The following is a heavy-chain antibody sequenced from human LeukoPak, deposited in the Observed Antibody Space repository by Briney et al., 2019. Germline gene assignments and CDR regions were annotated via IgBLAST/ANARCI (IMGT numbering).Heavy chain of an antibody. J-gene: IGHJ6*02. CDR2: ISSSGGST. Sequence: GGSLRLSCAASGFTFSSYAMSWVRQAPWKGLEWVSAISSSGGSTYYADSVKGRFTISRDNSKNTLYLQMNSLRAEDTAVYYCAKCVLTSYYYYGMDVWGQGTTVTVSS. V-gene: IGHV3-23*01. CDR3: AKCVLTSYYYYGMDV. CDR1: GFTFSSYA. D-gene: IGHD3-9*01.